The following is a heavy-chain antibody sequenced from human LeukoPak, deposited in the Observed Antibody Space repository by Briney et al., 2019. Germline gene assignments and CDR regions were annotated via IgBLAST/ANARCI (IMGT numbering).Heavy chain of an antibody. Sequence: PGGSLRLSCAASGFTFSSYAMSWVRQAPGKGLEWVSAISGSGGSTYYADSVKGRFTISRDNPKNTLYLQMNSLRAEDTAVYYCAKRQDIVVVPAGDNWFDPWGQGTLVTVSS. CDR1: GFTFSSYA. D-gene: IGHD2-2*01. CDR3: AKRQDIVVVPAGDNWFDP. J-gene: IGHJ5*02. V-gene: IGHV3-23*01. CDR2: ISGSGGST.